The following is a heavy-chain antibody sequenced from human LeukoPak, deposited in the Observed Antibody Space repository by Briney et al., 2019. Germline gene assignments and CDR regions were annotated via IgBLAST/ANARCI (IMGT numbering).Heavy chain of an antibody. CDR3: AKIDTFDYDTSGRHWLDS. Sequence: GGSLRLSCAASGFTFSSHGMSWVRQAPGKGLEWVSAISGSGGSSFYADSVKGRFTISRDNSKNTLYLQMNSLRVEDTAVYFCAKIDTFDYDTSGRHWLDSWGQGTLVTVSS. CDR1: GFTFSSHG. D-gene: IGHD4/OR15-4a*01. CDR2: ISGSGGSS. J-gene: IGHJ5*01. V-gene: IGHV3-23*01.